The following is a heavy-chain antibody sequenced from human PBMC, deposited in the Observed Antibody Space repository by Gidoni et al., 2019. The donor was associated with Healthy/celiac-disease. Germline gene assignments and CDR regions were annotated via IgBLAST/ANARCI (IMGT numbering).Heavy chain of an antibody. CDR1: GGSISSSTW. CDR3: ARGRMSSSSWDLYYYYGMDV. V-gene: IGHV4-4*02. Sequence: QVQLQESGPGLVKPSGTLSLTCAVSGGSISSSTWWSWVRQPPGKGLEWIGEIYHSGSTNYNPSLKSRVTISVDKSKNQFSLKLSSVTAADTAVYYCARGRMSSSSWDLYYYYGMDVWGQGTTVTVSS. J-gene: IGHJ6*02. CDR2: IYHSGST. D-gene: IGHD6-13*01.